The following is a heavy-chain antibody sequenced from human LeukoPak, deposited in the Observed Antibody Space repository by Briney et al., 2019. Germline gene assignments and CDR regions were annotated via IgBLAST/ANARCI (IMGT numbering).Heavy chain of an antibody. CDR2: IYYSGST. V-gene: IGHV4-59*01. CDR3: ARSRGYGWYYFDY. Sequence: SETLSLTCTVSGGSISNKYWSWIRQPPGKGLEWIGYIYYSGSTNYNPSLKSRVTISVDTSKNQFSLKLSSVTAADTAVYYCARSRGYGWYYFDYWGQGTLVTVSS. CDR1: GGSISNKY. J-gene: IGHJ4*02. D-gene: IGHD6-25*01.